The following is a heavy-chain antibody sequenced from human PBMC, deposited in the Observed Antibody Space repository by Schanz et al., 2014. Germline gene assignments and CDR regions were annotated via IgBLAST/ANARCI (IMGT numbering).Heavy chain of an antibody. CDR2: IHPSGGST. D-gene: IGHD1-26*01. Sequence: QVQLVQSGAEVKKPGASVKVSCKASGYTFISYFIHWVRQAPGQGPEWMGIIHPSGGSTNYAQQFLGRLTMTRDTSTNTVYMNLSSLTSADTAVYYCARGFLASGGKTFDCWGQGTLVTVSS. J-gene: IGHJ4*02. CDR1: GYTFISYF. V-gene: IGHV1-46*01. CDR3: ARGFLASGGKTFDC.